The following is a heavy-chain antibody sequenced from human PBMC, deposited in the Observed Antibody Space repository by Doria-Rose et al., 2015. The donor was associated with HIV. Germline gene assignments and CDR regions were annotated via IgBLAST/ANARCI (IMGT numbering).Heavy chain of an antibody. CDR3: ARIKSSRWYHKYYFDF. CDR2: IYSDDER. Sequence: QESGPVLEKPTETLTLTCTVSGVSLSSPGMGVSWIRQPPGRALEWLANIYSDDERSYKTYLKSRLTISRGTSKSQVVLTMTDMDPVDTATYYCARIKSSRWYHKYYFDFWGQGTLVIVSA. J-gene: IGHJ4*02. V-gene: IGHV2-26*01. CDR1: GVSLSSPGMG. D-gene: IGHD6-13*01.